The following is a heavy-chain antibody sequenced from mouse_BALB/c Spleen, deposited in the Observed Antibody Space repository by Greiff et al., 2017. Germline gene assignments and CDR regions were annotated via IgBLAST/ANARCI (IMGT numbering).Heavy chain of an antibody. CDR2: ISDGGSYT. V-gene: IGHV5-4*02. J-gene: IGHJ2*01. CDR3: ARDQGDGFDY. D-gene: IGHD3-2*02. Sequence: EVHLVESGGGLVKPGGSLKLSCAASGFTFSDYYMYWVRQTPEKRLEWVATISDGGSYTYYPDSVKGRFTISRDNAKNNLYLQMSSLKSEDTAMYYCARDQGDGFDYGGQGTTLTVAS. CDR1: GFTFSDYY.